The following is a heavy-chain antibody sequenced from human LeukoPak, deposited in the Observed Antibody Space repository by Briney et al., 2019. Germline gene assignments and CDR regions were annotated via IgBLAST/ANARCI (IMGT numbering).Heavy chain of an antibody. CDR3: ARDKGGKQHGYFDY. CDR2: IYYSGTT. D-gene: IGHD6-13*01. J-gene: IGHJ4*02. Sequence: PSETLSLTCTVSGGSISSGGYYWSWIRQHPGKGLEWIGYIYYSGTTYYTPSLKSRVTISVDTSKNQFSLKLSSVTAADTAVYYCARDKGGKQHGYFDYWGQGTLVTVSS. CDR1: GGSISSGGYY. V-gene: IGHV4-31*03.